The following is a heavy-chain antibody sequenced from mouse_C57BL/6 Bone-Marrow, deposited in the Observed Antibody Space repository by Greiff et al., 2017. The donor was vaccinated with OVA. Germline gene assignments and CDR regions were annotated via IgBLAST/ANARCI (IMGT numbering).Heavy chain of an antibody. D-gene: IGHD2-2*01. V-gene: IGHV1-69*01. CDR2: IDPSDSYT. CDR3: AGGGICCGYDMAY. J-gene: IGHJ3*01. CDR1: GYTFTSYW. Sequence: VQLQQPGAELVMPGASVKLSCKASGYTFTSYWMHWVKQRPGQGLEWIGEIDPSDSYTNYNQKFKGKSTLTVDKSSSTAYMHLSSLTSEDSAVYYCAGGGICCGYDMAYWGKGTLVTVSA.